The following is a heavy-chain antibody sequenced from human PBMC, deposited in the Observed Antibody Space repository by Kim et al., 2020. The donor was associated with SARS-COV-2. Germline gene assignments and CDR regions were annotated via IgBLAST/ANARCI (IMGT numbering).Heavy chain of an antibody. CDR1: GFTFSTYW. Sequence: GGSLRLSCAASGFTFSTYWMYWVRQAPGKGLVCVSRINTDGSSTTYADSVKGRFTISRDNAKNTLYLQRNSLRGEDTAVYYCARGDISYGMDVWGQGTTV. D-gene: IGHD2-15*01. J-gene: IGHJ6*02. V-gene: IGHV3-74*01. CDR3: ARGDISYGMDV. CDR2: INTDGSST.